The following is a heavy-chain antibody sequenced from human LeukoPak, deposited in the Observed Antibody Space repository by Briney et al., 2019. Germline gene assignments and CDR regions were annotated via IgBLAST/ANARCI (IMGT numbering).Heavy chain of an antibody. CDR1: GFTVSSNY. D-gene: IGHD2/OR15-2a*01. J-gene: IGHJ4*02. V-gene: IGHV3-66*02. Sequence: GGSLRLSCAASGFTVSSNYMNWVRQAPGEGLEWVSVLYSAGNTFYADSVKGRFTISRDSSKNTLYLQMNSLRPEDTAVYYCARAREYLAIDYWGQGTLVTVSS. CDR3: ARAREYLAIDY. CDR2: LYSAGNT.